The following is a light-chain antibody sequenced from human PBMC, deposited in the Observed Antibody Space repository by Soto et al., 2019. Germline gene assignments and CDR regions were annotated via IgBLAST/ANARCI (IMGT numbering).Light chain of an antibody. CDR3: QEYNTWPWT. J-gene: IGKJ1*01. V-gene: IGKV3-15*01. CDR2: GVS. Sequence: EIVMTQSPATLSVSPGETATLSCRASQSVAGNLAWYQQKPGQPPRLLIYGVSTRATGVPARFSGSGSETDFSLTISSLQSEDSAVYYCQEYNTWPWTFGQGTKVDIK. CDR1: QSVAGN.